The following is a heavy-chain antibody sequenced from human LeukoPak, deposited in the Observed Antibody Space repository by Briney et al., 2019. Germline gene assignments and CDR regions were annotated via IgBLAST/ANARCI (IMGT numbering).Heavy chain of an antibody. CDR3: AKVSVGVAARRKGMDV. V-gene: IGHV3-30-3*01. CDR2: MSYDGGDK. CDR1: GFTFSTYA. Sequence: GRSLRLSCAASGFTFSTYAMHWVRQAPGKGLESVALMSYDGGDKNYADSVKGRFTISRDNSKNTLYLQMNSLRAEDTAVYYCAKVSVGVAARRKGMDVWGQGTTVTVSS. J-gene: IGHJ6*02. D-gene: IGHD6-6*01.